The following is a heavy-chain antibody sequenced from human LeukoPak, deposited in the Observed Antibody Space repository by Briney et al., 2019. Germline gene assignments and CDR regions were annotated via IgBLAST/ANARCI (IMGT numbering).Heavy chain of an antibody. V-gene: IGHV5-51*01. Sequence: GESLKISCKGSGYSFTSYWIGWVRQMPGKGLEWMGIIYPGDSDTRYSPSFQGQVTISADKSISTAYLQWSSLKASDTAMYYCARHGGLHRDYYYYYMDVWGKGTTVTVPS. CDR2: IYPGDSDT. J-gene: IGHJ6*03. D-gene: IGHD3-10*01. CDR3: ARHGGLHRDYYYYYMDV. CDR1: GYSFTSYW.